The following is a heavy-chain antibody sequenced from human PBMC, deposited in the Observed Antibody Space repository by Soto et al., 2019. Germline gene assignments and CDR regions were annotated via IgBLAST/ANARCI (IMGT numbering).Heavy chain of an antibody. CDR1: GFTFSNYW. D-gene: IGHD2-15*01. CDR3: SRDVVVGAKALNY. Sequence: EVQLVESGGGLVQPGGSLRLSCAASGFTFSNYWMTWVRQAPGKGLEWVANIKEDGNEKHYVDSVKGRFTISRDNAKNSLYLQMNSLRVEDTAVYFCSRDVVVGAKALNYWGQGALVTVSS. CDR2: IKEDGNEK. J-gene: IGHJ4*02. V-gene: IGHV3-7*01.